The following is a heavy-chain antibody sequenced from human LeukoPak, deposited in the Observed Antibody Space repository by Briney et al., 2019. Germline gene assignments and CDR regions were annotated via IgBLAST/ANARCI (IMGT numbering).Heavy chain of an antibody. CDR1: GGSISSYY. V-gene: IGHV4-4*07. CDR3: ASLYYDSSGNAFDI. J-gene: IGHJ3*02. D-gene: IGHD3-22*01. Sequence: SETLSLTCTVSGGSISSYYWSWIRQPAGKGLEWIGRIYTSGSTNYNPSLKSRVTMSVDTSKNQFSLKLSSVTAADMAVYYCASLYYDSSGNAFDIWGQGTMVTVSS. CDR2: IYTSGST.